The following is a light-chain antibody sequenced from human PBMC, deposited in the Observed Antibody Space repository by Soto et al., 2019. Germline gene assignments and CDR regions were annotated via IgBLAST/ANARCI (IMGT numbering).Light chain of an antibody. J-gene: IGKJ2*01. CDR3: QQYDSSTAYT. Sequence: EIVLTQSPGTLSLSPGERATLSCRASQSVSGSYVAWYQHKPGQGPRLLIYGASSRATGIPDRFSGSGSGTDFTLTISRLEPEDFAVYYCQQYDSSTAYTFGQGTKLEIK. V-gene: IGKV3-20*01. CDR1: QSVSGSY. CDR2: GAS.